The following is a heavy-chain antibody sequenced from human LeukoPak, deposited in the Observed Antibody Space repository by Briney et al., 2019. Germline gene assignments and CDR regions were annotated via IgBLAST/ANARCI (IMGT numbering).Heavy chain of an antibody. Sequence: PSETLSLTCTVSGGSVTSGSYYWSWIRQPPGKGLEWIGYIYYSGSTNYNPSLKSRVTISVDTSKNQFSLKLSSVTAADTAVYYCARHPPIQLDSGPVDYWGQGTLVTVSS. CDR1: GGSVTSGSYY. CDR3: ARHPPIQLDSGPVDY. CDR2: IYYSGST. D-gene: IGHD5-18*01. V-gene: IGHV4-61*01. J-gene: IGHJ4*02.